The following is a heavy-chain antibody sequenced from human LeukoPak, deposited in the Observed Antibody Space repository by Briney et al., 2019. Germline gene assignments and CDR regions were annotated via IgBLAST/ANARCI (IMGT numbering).Heavy chain of an antibody. CDR2: INPSGGNT. J-gene: IGHJ3*02. CDR1: GYTFTTYS. CDR3: TRGSDYYDGGTSSVGDTFGI. Sequence: ASVKVSCKATGYTFTTYSLYWVRQAPGQGLEWMGIINPSGGNTYYAQKFQDRVTMTRDTSTSTIYMDLSSLRSEDTAVYYCTRGSDYYDGGTSSVGDTFGIWGQGTLVTVSS. V-gene: IGHV1-46*01. D-gene: IGHD3-22*01.